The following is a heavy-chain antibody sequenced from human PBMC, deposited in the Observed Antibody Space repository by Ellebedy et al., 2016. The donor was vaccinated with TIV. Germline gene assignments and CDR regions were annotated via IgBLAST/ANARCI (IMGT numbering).Heavy chain of an antibody. D-gene: IGHD3-9*01. V-gene: IGHV3-30*14. J-gene: IGHJ4*02. Sequence: GESLKISCAASGFILSHSAMHWVRQGPGKGLEWVAVISYDGSNDYYADSVKGRFTISRDTSNNTVHLEMNSLRAEDTAIYYCARVDILRWYYFDSWGQGTLVTVSS. CDR1: GFILSHSA. CDR3: ARVDILRWYYFDS. CDR2: ISYDGSND.